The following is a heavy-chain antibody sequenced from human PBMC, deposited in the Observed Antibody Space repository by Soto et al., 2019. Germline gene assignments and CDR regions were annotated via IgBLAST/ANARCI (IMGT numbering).Heavy chain of an antibody. Sequence: PGGSLRLSCAASGFTFSTYAMSWVRQAPGKGLEWVSAISPNGDATYYADSVKGRFTISRDNSRNTLYLQMNSLKADDTAVYYCAKRDSFGTWGQGTLVTVSS. V-gene: IGHV3-23*01. J-gene: IGHJ5*02. CDR2: ISPNGDAT. CDR3: AKRDSFGT. D-gene: IGHD5-18*01. CDR1: GFTFSTYA.